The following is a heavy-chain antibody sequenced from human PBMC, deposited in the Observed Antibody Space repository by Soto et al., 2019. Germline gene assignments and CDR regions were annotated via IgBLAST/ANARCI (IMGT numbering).Heavy chain of an antibody. D-gene: IGHD6-6*01. CDR3: ERANEYTSSSGMDV. V-gene: IGHV6-1*01. CDR2: TYYRSKWHN. J-gene: IGHJ6*02. Sequence: SQTLSLTCAISGDSVSSNSAAWNWIRQSPSRGLEWLGRTYYRSKWHNNYAVSVKSRITINPDTSKNHFSLQLNSVTPEDTAVYYCERANEYTSSSGMDVWGQGTTVTVSS. CDR1: GDSVSSNSAA.